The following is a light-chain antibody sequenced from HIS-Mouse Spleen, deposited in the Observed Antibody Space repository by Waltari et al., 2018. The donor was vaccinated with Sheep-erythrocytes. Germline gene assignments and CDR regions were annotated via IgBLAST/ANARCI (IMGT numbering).Light chain of an antibody. CDR3: SSYTSSSTWV. CDR2: GVS. Sequence: QSALTQPASVSGSPGQSITISCTGTSSDVGGYNYVSWYQQHPGKAPKLMIYGVSNRPSGVSKRFSGSQSGNTASPTISGLQAEDEADYYCSSYTSSSTWVFGGGTKLTVL. J-gene: IGLJ3*02. CDR1: SSDVGGYNY. V-gene: IGLV2-14*01.